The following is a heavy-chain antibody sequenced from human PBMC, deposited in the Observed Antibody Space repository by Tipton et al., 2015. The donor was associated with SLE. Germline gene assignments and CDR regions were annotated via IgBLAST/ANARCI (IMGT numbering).Heavy chain of an antibody. CDR3: ARDQSSGSYPDAFDI. D-gene: IGHD1-26*01. V-gene: IGHV3-30*12. CDR1: GFTFSSYG. CDR2: ISYDGSNK. J-gene: IGHJ3*02. Sequence: SLRLSCAASGFTFSSYGMHWVRQAPGKGLEWMAVISYDGSNKYYADSVKGRFTISRDNAKNSLYLQMNSLRAEDTAVYYCARDQSSGSYPDAFDIWGQGTMVTVSS.